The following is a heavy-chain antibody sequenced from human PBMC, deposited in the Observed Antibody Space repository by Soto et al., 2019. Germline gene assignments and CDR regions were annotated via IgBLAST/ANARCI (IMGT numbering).Heavy chain of an antibody. J-gene: IGHJ4*02. CDR2: IYWDDDK. D-gene: IGHD7-27*01. Sequence: QITLKESGPTLVKPTQTLTLTCTFSGFSLSTSGVGVGWIRQPPGKALEWLALIYWDDDKRYSPSLKSRLTITQDTSTNRVALTMTNMDPVDTATYYCAHSLIPNWGSRWAFDYWGQGTLVTVSS. CDR1: GFSLSTSGVG. CDR3: AHSLIPNWGSRWAFDY. V-gene: IGHV2-5*02.